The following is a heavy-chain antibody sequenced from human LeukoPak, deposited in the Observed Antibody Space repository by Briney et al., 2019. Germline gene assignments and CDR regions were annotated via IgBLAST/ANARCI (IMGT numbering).Heavy chain of an antibody. D-gene: IGHD6-13*01. J-gene: IGHJ3*02. CDR1: GGSFSGYY. V-gene: IGHV4-34*01. Sequence: PSETLSLTCAVYGGSFSGYYWSWIRQPPGKGLEWIGEINHSGSTNYNPSLKSRVTIPVDTSKNQFSLKLSSVTAADTAVYYCASRVSWQQLVLRAFDIWGQGTMVTVSS. CDR3: ASRVSWQQLVLRAFDI. CDR2: INHSGST.